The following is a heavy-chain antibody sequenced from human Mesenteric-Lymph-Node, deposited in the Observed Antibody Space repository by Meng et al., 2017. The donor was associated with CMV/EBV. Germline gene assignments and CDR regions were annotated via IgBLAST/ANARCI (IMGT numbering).Heavy chain of an antibody. CDR3: ARDVQLGSGYYSRAFDI. J-gene: IGHJ3*02. CDR2: MNPNSGNT. CDR1: GYTFTSYD. D-gene: IGHD3-22*01. V-gene: IGHV1-8*01. Sequence: ASVKVSCKASGYTFTSYDINWVRQATGQGLEWMGWMNPNSGNTGYAQKFQGRVTMTRNTSISTAYMELSSLRSEDTAVYYCARDVQLGSGYYSRAFDIWGQGTMVTISS.